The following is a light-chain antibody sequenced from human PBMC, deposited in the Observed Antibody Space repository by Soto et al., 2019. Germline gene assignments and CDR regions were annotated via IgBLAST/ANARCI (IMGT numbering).Light chain of an antibody. CDR3: QSYDSSLSGGVI. Sequence: QSVLTQPPSMSGAPGQRVTISCTGSSSNIGAGYDVHWYQQLPGTAPKLLIYGRNNRPSGVPDRFSGSKSDTSDSLAITGLQTEDEADYYCQSYDSSLSGGVIFGGGTKLTVL. CDR2: GRN. V-gene: IGLV1-40*01. CDR1: SSNIGAGYD. J-gene: IGLJ2*01.